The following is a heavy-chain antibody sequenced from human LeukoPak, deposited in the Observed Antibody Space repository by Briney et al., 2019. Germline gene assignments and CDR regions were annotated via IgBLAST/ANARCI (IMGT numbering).Heavy chain of an antibody. CDR1: GGSISTSNW. D-gene: IGHD3-22*01. J-gene: IGHJ3*02. CDR2: IYHSGST. CDR3: ARKTYDSSGLIPHPGVFDI. Sequence: SETLSLTCAVSGGSISTSNWWSWVRQPPGKGLEWIGEIYHSGSTNYNPSLKSRVTILEEKSKNQFSLKLSSVTAADTAVYYCARKTYDSSGLIPHPGVFDIWGQGTMVTVSS. V-gene: IGHV4-4*02.